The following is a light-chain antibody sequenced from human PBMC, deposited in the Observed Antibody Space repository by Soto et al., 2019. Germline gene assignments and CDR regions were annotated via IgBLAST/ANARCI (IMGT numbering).Light chain of an antibody. Sequence: IRMTESPSSLSASVGDRGTITCRASQGISNYLAWYQQKPGQVPKLLIYAASTLPSGVPSRFSGSGSGTDFTLTISSPQPEDVATYYCQQYNSAPLTFGQGTKVDIK. CDR2: AAS. CDR1: QGISNY. V-gene: IGKV1-27*01. J-gene: IGKJ1*01. CDR3: QQYNSAPLT.